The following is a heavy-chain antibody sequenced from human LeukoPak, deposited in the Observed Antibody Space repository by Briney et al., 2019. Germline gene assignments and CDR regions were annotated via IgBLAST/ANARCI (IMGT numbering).Heavy chain of an antibody. Sequence: ASVKVSCKASGYTFISYSMNWVRQAPGQGLEWMGWINTNTGNPTYAQGFTGRFVFSLDTSVSTAYLQISGLKPEDTAVYYCARQGPGDCSSTRCYGVGSWGQGTLVIVSS. CDR3: ARQGPGDCSSTRCYGVGS. V-gene: IGHV7-4-1*02. D-gene: IGHD2-2*01. CDR2: INTNTGNP. CDR1: GYTFISYS. J-gene: IGHJ4*02.